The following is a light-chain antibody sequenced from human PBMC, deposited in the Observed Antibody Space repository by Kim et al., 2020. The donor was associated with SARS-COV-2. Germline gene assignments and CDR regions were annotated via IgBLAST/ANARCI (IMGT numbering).Light chain of an antibody. Sequence: QSALTQPASVSGSPGQSITISCTGIISDVGVYNSVSWYQQHPGKAPKLIIYDVSHRPSGISNRFSGSKSGNTASLTISGLQAEDEADYYCTSYTDTFALFGGGTQLTDL. V-gene: IGLV2-14*03. J-gene: IGLJ2*01. CDR3: TSYTDTFAL. CDR2: DVS. CDR1: ISDVGVYNS.